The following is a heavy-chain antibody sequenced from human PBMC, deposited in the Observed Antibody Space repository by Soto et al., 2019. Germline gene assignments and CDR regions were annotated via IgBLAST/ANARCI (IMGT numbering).Heavy chain of an antibody. J-gene: IGHJ4*02. Sequence: GGSLRLSCAASGFTFSSYGMHWVRQAPGKGLEWVAVISYDGGNKYYADSVKGRFTISRDNSKNTLYLQMNSLRAEDTAVYYCAKDQESYYDSSGYYSCDYWGQGTLVTVSS. CDR1: GFTFSSYG. V-gene: IGHV3-30*18. CDR3: AKDQESYYDSSGYYSCDY. CDR2: ISYDGGNK. D-gene: IGHD3-22*01.